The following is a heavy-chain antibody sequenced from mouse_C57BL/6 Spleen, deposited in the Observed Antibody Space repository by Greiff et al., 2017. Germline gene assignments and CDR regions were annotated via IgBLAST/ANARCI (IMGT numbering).Heavy chain of an antibody. V-gene: IGHV1-54*01. CDR3: ARSGGSSYDYFDY. CDR1: GYAFTNYL. CDR2: INPGSGGT. D-gene: IGHD1-1*01. J-gene: IGHJ2*01. Sequence: QVQLQQSGAELVRPGTSVKVSCKASGYAFTNYLIEWVKQRPGQGLEWIGVINPGSGGTNYNEKFKGKATLTADKSSSTAYMQLSSLTSGDSAVYFCARSGGSSYDYFDYWGQGTTLTVSS.